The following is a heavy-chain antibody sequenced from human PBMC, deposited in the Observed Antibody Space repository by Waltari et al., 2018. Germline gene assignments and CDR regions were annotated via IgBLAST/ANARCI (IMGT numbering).Heavy chain of an antibody. D-gene: IGHD3-22*01. V-gene: IGHV1-69*13. J-gene: IGHJ4*02. CDR3: ASPYDSSGYAFDY. CDR2: ISPIFGTA. Sequence: QVQLVQSGAEVKKPGSSVKVSCKASGGTFSSYAISWVRQAPGQGLEWMGGISPIFGTANYAQKFHGRVTITADESTSTAYMELSSLRSEDTAVYYCASPYDSSGYAFDYWGQGTLVTVSS. CDR1: GGTFSSYA.